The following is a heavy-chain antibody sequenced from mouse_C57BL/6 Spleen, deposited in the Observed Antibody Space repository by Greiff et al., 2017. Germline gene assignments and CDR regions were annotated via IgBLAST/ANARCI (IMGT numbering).Heavy chain of an antibody. CDR3: ARVGGNYAFDY. Sequence: VQLQQSGPELVKPGASVKLSCKASGYNFTSYDINWVKQRPEQGLEWIGWIYPRDGSTKYNEKFKGKATFTVDTSSSTAYMELHSLTSEDSAVYFCARVGGNYAFDYWGQGTTLTVSS. D-gene: IGHD2-1*01. CDR2: IYPRDGST. CDR1: GYNFTSYD. V-gene: IGHV1-85*01. J-gene: IGHJ2*01.